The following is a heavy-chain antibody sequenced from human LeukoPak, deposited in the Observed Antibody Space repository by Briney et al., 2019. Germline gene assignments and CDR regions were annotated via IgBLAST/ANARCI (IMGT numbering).Heavy chain of an antibody. Sequence: SETLSLTCTVSGGSLTSGDYYWNWIRQTPGKGLEWIGYIYDSGLTYFNPSLGSRLSMSVETSSNQFSLKLSSVTAADTAVYYCARGGYYTSGSYIDYWGQGTLVTVSS. D-gene: IGHD3-3*01. J-gene: IGHJ4*02. V-gene: IGHV4-30-4*01. CDR3: ARGGYYTSGSYIDY. CDR2: IYDSGLT. CDR1: GGSLTSGDYY.